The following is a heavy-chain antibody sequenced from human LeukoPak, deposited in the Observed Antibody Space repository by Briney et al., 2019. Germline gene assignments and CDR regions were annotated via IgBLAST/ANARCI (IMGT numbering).Heavy chain of an antibody. J-gene: IGHJ4*02. Sequence: KSGGSLRLSCAASGFTFSSYSMNWVRQAPGKWLEWVSSISSSSSYIYYADSVKGRFTISRDNAKNSLYLQMNSLRAEDTAVYYCARELFTMIVAPMGFDYWGQGTLVTVSS. CDR3: ARELFTMIVAPMGFDY. CDR1: GFTFSSYS. D-gene: IGHD3-22*01. CDR2: ISSSSSYI. V-gene: IGHV3-21*01.